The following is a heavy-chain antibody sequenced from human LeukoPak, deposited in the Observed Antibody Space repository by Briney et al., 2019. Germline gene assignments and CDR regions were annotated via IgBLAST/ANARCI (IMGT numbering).Heavy chain of an antibody. CDR2: IIPILGIA. CDR1: GGTFSSYA. D-gene: IGHD1-20*01. Sequence: SVKVSCKASGGTFSSYAISWVRQAPGQGLEWMGRIIPILGIANYAQKFQGRVTITADKSASTAYMELSSLRSEDTAVYYCANRLTGTTEYWGQGTLVTVSS. J-gene: IGHJ4*02. V-gene: IGHV1-69*04. CDR3: ANRLTGTTEY.